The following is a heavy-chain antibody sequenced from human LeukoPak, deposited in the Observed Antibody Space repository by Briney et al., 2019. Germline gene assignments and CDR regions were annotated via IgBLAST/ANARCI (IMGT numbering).Heavy chain of an antibody. CDR3: ARPGEGSGYSSSRIDY. Sequence: SETLSLTCTVSGGSTSSSSYYWGWIRQPPGKGLEWIGSIYYSGTTYYNPSLKSRVTISVDTSENQFSLKLSSVTAADTAVYYCARPGEGSGYSSSRIDYWGQGTLVTVSS. J-gene: IGHJ4*02. CDR1: GGSTSSSSYY. D-gene: IGHD6-13*01. V-gene: IGHV4-39*01. CDR2: IYYSGTT.